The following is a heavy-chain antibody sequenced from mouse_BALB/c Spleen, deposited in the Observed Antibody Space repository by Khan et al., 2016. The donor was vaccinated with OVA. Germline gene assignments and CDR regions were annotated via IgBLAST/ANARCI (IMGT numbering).Heavy chain of an antibody. D-gene: IGHD2-14*01. Sequence: QVQLQQSGAELARPGASVKMSCEASGYTFTNYTMHWVKQRPGQGLEWIGYINPDSDYTNYNQKFKDKSTLTADKSSRTAYMQLSILTSDDSAVYYCASYYRYPAWFAYWGQGTLVTVSA. CDR2: INPDSDYT. CDR1: GYTFTNYT. CDR3: ASYYRYPAWFAY. V-gene: IGHV1-4*01. J-gene: IGHJ3*01.